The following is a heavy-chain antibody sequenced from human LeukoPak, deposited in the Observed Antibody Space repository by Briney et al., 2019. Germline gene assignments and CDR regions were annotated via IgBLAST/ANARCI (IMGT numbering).Heavy chain of an antibody. CDR2: ISYDGSYK. CDR3: AKVGDYGDYALDY. D-gene: IGHD4-17*01. J-gene: IGHJ4*02. CDR1: GFTFSSYG. V-gene: IGHV3-30*18. Sequence: LGGSLRLSCAASGFTFSSYGMHWVRQAPGKGLEWVAVISYDGSYKYYADSVKGRFTISRDNSKNTLYLQMNSLRAEDTAVYYCAKVGDYGDYALDYWGQGTLVTVSS.